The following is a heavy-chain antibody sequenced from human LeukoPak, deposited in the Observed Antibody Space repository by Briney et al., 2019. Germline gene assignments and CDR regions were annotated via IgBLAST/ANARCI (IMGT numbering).Heavy chain of an antibody. CDR2: FYYRGNT. J-gene: IGHJ3*02. V-gene: IGHV4-39*01. CDR1: GGSVTNTSGYY. CDR3: ARRRSDPGAFDI. D-gene: IGHD2-21*02. Sequence: KSSETLSLTCSVSGGSVTNTSGYYWAWIRQSPGKRLEWIGSFYYRGNTYYNLSLKSRLTISVDTSKNQFSLKMSSATATDTAIYYCARRRSDPGAFDIWGQGTQVTVSS.